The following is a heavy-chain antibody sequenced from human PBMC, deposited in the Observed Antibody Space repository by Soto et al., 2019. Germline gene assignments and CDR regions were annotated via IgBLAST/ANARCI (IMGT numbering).Heavy chain of an antibody. CDR2: LIVILGTT. CDR3: ASGYYDSSGYSIDY. D-gene: IGHD3-22*01. J-gene: IGHJ4*02. V-gene: IGHV1-69*01. CDR1: GGSFSSYA. Sequence: QVQLVQSGAEVRKPGSSVKVSCQSFGGSFSSYAFSWVRQAPGQGLEWMGGLIVILGTTNYAHKFKVRVTFTEDESTSTAYMEVSSLDSEDTAIYYCASGYYDSSGYSIDYWGQGTQVTVAS.